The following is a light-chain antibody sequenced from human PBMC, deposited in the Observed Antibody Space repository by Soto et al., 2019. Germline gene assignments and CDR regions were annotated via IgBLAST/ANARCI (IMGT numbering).Light chain of an antibody. CDR2: DAS. Sequence: EIVLTHAPATLSLSPGERATLSCRASQTVNSYLAWYQQKPGQAPRLLIYDASNRATGIPARFSGSGSGTDFTLTISSLEPEDFAVYYCQQRLNWPLTFGQGTRLEIK. CDR3: QQRLNWPLT. CDR1: QTVNSY. J-gene: IGKJ5*01. V-gene: IGKV3-11*01.